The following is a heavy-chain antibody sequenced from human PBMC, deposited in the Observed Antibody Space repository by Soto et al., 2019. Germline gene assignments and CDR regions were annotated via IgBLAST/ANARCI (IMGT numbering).Heavy chain of an antibody. Sequence: GGSLRLSCAASGFTFSASAMHWVRQPSGKGLEWIGRIRSKANNYATAYGASVKGRFSISRDDSKNTAYLQMNSLKTEDTAVYYCTTGIVVVIPSGMDVWGQGTTVTVSS. CDR1: GFTFSASA. J-gene: IGHJ6*02. CDR2: IRSKANNYAT. V-gene: IGHV3-73*01. CDR3: TTGIVVVIPSGMDV. D-gene: IGHD3-22*01.